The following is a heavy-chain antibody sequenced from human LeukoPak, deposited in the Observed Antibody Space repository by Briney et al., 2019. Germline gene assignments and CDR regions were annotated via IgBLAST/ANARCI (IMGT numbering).Heavy chain of an antibody. Sequence: ASLKVSCKASGYTFTGYYMHWVRQAPGQGLEWMGRINPNSGGTNYAQKFQGRVTMTRDTSISTAYMELSRLRSDDTAVYYCAKGDIVVVPAAMRYFDYWGQGTLVTVSS. CDR2: INPNSGGT. CDR3: AKGDIVVVPAAMRYFDY. CDR1: GYTFTGYY. J-gene: IGHJ4*02. D-gene: IGHD2-2*01. V-gene: IGHV1-2*06.